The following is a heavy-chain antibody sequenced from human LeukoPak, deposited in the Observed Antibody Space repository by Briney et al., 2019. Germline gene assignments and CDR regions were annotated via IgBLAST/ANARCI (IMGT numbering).Heavy chain of an antibody. CDR2: IYYSGST. CDR1: GGSISSYY. J-gene: IGHJ4*02. CDR3: ARGGLVSYDILTGYYFDY. Sequence: SETLSLTCTVSGGSISSYYWSWIRQPPGKGLEWIGYIYYSGSTNYNPSLKSRVTISVDTSKNQFSLKLSSVTAADTAVYYCARGGLVSYDILTGYYFDYWGQGTLVTVSS. D-gene: IGHD3-9*01. V-gene: IGHV4-59*12.